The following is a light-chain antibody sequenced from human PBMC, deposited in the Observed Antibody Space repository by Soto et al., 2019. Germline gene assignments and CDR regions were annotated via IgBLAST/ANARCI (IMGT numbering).Light chain of an antibody. V-gene: IGLV2-14*03. CDR1: SSDVGGYNF. CDR3: CSHSASIHWV. Sequence: QSVLTQPASVSGSPGQSITISCTRTSSDVGGYNFVSWYQQHPGNAPKLIIHEVLNRPSGVSSRFSGSKSGNTASLTISGLQAEDDAVYYCCSHSASIHWVFGGGTNSPS. J-gene: IGLJ3*02. CDR2: EVL.